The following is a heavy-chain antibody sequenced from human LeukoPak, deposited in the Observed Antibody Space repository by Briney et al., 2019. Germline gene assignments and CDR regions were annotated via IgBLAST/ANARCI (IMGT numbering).Heavy chain of an antibody. CDR3: ARAYCSGGSCYGIDP. D-gene: IGHD2-15*01. V-gene: IGHV1-8*01. J-gene: IGHJ5*02. Sequence: ASVKASCKASGYTFTTYDINWVRQATGQGLEWMGWMNPNSGNTGYAQKFQGRVTMTRNTSISTAYMELSSLRSEDTAVYYCARAYCSGGSCYGIDPWGQGTLVTVSS. CDR1: GYTFTTYD. CDR2: MNPNSGNT.